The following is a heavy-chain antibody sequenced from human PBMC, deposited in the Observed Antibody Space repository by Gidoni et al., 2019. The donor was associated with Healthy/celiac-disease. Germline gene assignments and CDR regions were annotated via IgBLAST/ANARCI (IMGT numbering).Heavy chain of an antibody. CDR2: IYHSGST. D-gene: IGHD1-26*01. V-gene: IGHV4-4*02. CDR1: GGFISSSNW. Sequence: QVQLQASGPGLVKPSGTLSLTCAVSGGFISSSNWWSWVRQPPGKGLEWIGEIYHSGSTNYNPSLKSRVTISVDKSKNQFSLKLSSVTAADTAVYYCALLGATASATNGYYFDYWGQGTLVTVSS. J-gene: IGHJ4*02. CDR3: ALLGATASATNGYYFDY.